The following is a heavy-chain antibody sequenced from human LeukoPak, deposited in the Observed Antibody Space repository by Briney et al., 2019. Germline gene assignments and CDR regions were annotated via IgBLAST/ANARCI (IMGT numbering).Heavy chain of an antibody. CDR2: IYTSGST. J-gene: IGHJ4*02. CDR1: GGSISSYY. CDR3: AGDRGDSSGWYGVFDY. Sequence: MTSETLSLTCTVSGGSISSYYWSWIRQPAGKGLEWIGRIYTSGSTNYNPSLKSRVTISVDTSKNQFSLKLSSVTAADTAVYYCAGDRGDSSGWYGVFDYWGQGTLVTVSS. V-gene: IGHV4-4*07. D-gene: IGHD6-19*01.